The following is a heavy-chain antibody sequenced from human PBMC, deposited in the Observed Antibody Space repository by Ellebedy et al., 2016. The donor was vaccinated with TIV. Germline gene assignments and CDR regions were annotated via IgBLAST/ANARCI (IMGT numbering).Heavy chain of an antibody. CDR3: ARDLVSSGSFDY. CDR2: ISYDGSNK. J-gene: IGHJ4*02. D-gene: IGHD3-22*01. Sequence: GESLKISCAASGFTFSSYAMHWVRQAPGKGLEWVAVISYDGSNKYYADSVKGRFTISRDNSKNTLYLQMNSLRAEDTAVYYCARDLVSSGSFDYWGQGTLVTVSS. CDR1: GFTFSSYA. V-gene: IGHV3-30-3*01.